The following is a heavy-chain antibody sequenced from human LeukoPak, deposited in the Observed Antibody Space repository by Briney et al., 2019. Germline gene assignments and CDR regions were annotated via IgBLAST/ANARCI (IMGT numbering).Heavy chain of an antibody. D-gene: IGHD3-10*01. CDR2: ISSSGSTI. CDR1: GFTFSSYE. V-gene: IGHV3-48*03. CDR3: ARVNYYGSGSQFDY. Sequence: PGGSLRLSCAASGFTFSSYEMNWVRQAPGKGLEWVSYISSSGSTIYYADSVKGRFTISRDNAKNSLYLQMNSLRAEDTAVYYCARVNYYGSGSQFDYWGQGTLVTVSS. J-gene: IGHJ4*02.